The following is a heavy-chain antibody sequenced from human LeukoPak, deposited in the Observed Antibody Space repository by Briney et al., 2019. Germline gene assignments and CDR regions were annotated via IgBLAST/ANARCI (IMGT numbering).Heavy chain of an antibody. CDR2: INTHKGHT. CDR3: AREFGHCSGDNCFYFFDS. V-gene: IGHV1-18*01. J-gene: IGHJ4*02. CDR1: GYTLTNYN. D-gene: IGHD2-15*01. Sequence: ASVKVSCKASGYTLTNYNISWVRQAPGQGLEWMGWINTHKGHTNFLQKFQGRVTVTTDISTNTAYMEVRRLRSDDTAVYYCAREFGHCSGDNCFYFFDSWGQGSLVIVSS.